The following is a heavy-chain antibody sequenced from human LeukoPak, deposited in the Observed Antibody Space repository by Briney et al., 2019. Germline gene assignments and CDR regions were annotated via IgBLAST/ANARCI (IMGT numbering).Heavy chain of an antibody. D-gene: IGHD1-26*01. CDR1: GFTFSSYW. CDR3: ARGGRIVGATSMLPLDAFDI. CDR2: IKQDGSEK. V-gene: IGHV3-7*01. Sequence: PGGSLRLSCAASGFTFSSYWMSWVRQAPGKGLEWVANIKQDGSEKYYVDSVKGRFTISRDNAKNSLYLQMNSLRAEDTAVYYCARGGRIVGATSMLPLDAFDIWGQGTMVTVSS. J-gene: IGHJ3*02.